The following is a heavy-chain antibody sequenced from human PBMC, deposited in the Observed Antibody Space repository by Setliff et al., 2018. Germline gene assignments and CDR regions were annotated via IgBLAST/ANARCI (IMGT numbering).Heavy chain of an antibody. Sequence: ASVKVSCKTSGYSFTRYYMHWVRQAPGQGLEWMGWINPNSGGATYAQKFQSRVTMTRDTSTSTVYLEVTSLTSEDTAVYYCARAGMASVNRKGVFEYWGQGTLVTVSS. CDR2: INPNSGGA. D-gene: IGHD3-10*01. V-gene: IGHV1-2*02. CDR1: GYSFTRYY. CDR3: ARAGMASVNRKGVFEY. J-gene: IGHJ4*02.